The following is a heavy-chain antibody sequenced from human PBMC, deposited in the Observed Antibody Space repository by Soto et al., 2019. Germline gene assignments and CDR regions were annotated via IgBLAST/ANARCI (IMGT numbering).Heavy chain of an antibody. Sequence: ETLSLTCTVSGGSSSSRSYYWGWIRQPPGKGLEWIGSIYYSGSTYYNPSLNSRGTMSVDTAKSQFSLKLSSVTAADTAVYYCARVISSSSFLCLRYYCYGISVRARGTTVTVSS. D-gene: IGHD6-13*01. J-gene: IGHJ6*02. CDR2: IYYSGST. CDR3: ARVISSSSFLCLRYYCYGISV. V-gene: IGHV4-39*01. CDR1: GGSSSSRSYY.